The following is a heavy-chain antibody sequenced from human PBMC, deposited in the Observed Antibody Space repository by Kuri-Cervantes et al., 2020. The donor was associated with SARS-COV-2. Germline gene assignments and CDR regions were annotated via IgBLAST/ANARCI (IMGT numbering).Heavy chain of an antibody. J-gene: IGHJ4*02. Sequence: GGSLRLSCVVSGFTFSNYDMYWVRQAPGKGLEWVAFIWNDGSNKYYADSVKGRFTISRDNSKNTLYLQMDSLRGDDTAVYYCARDVGDSGSDYWGQGTLVTVSS. CDR3: ARDVGDSGSDY. CDR1: GFTFSNYD. D-gene: IGHD3-10*01. CDR2: IWNDGSNK. V-gene: IGHV3-33*07.